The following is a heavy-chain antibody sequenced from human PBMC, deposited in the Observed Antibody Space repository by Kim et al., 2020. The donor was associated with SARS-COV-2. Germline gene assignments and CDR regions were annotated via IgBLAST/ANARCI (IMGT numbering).Heavy chain of an antibody. CDR3: ARGGRGLQCFDVGLPYYFDA. Sequence: ASVKVSCKASGYTLTGYYMHWVRQAPGKGLEWMGRINPNSGGTNYAQKFQGRVTMTRDTSISTAYMELSRLRSDDTAVYYCARGGRGLQCFDVGLPYYFDAWGQGTLVTVSS. D-gene: IGHD3-9*01. CDR1: GYTLTGYY. CDR2: INPNSGGT. J-gene: IGHJ4*02. V-gene: IGHV1-2*06.